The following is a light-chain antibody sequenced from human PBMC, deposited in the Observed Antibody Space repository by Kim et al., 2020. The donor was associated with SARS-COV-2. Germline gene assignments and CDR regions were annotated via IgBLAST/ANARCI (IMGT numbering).Light chain of an antibody. CDR1: NHRSYY. CDR2: GRN. V-gene: IGLV3-19*01. CDR3: NSRDSG. Sequence: VAGAFGNTVRINCQGDNHRSYYASWHQKNPRQALAHVFYGRNNRPSGIPDRFSGSSSANTASLTITGAQAEDEADYYCNSRDSGFGAGTQLTVL. J-gene: IGLJ2*01.